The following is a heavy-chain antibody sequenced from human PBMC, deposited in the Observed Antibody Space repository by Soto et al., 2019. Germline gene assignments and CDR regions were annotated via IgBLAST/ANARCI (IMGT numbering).Heavy chain of an antibody. Sequence: SETLSLTCTVSGASISGYHWGWIRQPPGKGLEWIGYLYYTGSTHYNPSLKSRVTMSVDTSKNQFSLKLNSVTAADTAVYYCARGFAIGWYTYFFDLWGQGPLVT. J-gene: IGHJ4*02. D-gene: IGHD6-19*01. V-gene: IGHV4-59*08. CDR3: ARGFAIGWYTYFFDL. CDR2: LYYTGST. CDR1: GASISGYH.